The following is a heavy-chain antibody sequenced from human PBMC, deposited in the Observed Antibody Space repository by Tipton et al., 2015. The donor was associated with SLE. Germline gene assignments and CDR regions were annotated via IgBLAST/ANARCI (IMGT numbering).Heavy chain of an antibody. V-gene: IGHV4-39*01. CDR2: IYYSGST. CDR1: GGSISSSSYY. CDR3: ASHMGSYYYDSSGYRGAFDI. Sequence: VSGGSISSSSYYWGWIRQPPGKGLEWIGSIYYSGSTYYNPSLKSRVTISVDTSKNQFSLKLSSVTAADTAVYYCASHMGSYYYDSSGYRGAFDIWGQGTMVTVSS. D-gene: IGHD3-22*01. J-gene: IGHJ3*02.